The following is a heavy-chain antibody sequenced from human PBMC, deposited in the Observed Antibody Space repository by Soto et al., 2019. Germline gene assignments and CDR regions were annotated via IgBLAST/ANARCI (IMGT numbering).Heavy chain of an antibody. D-gene: IGHD2-2*01. Sequence: PSETLSLTCAVSGGSISSSNWWSWVRQPPGKGLEWIGEIYHSGSTNYNPSLKSRVTISVDKSKNQFSLKLSSVTAADTAVYYCARELGYCSSTSCARGHYYYYGMDVWGQGTTVTVSS. CDR2: IYHSGST. J-gene: IGHJ6*02. V-gene: IGHV4-4*02. CDR3: ARELGYCSSTSCARGHYYYYGMDV. CDR1: GGSISSSNW.